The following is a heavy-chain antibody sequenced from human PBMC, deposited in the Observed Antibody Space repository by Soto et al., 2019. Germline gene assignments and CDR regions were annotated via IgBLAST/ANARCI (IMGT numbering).Heavy chain of an antibody. CDR3: AKTVVVITRYFDL. V-gene: IGHV3-23*01. J-gene: IGHJ2*01. CDR1: GFTFSSYA. CDR2: ISGSGGST. Sequence: EVQLLEPGGGLVQPGGSLRLSCAAYGFTFSSYAMSWVRQAPGKGLEWVSAISGSGGSTYYADSVKGRFTISRDNSKNTLYLQMNSLRAEDTAVYYCAKTVVVITRYFDLWGRGTLVTVSS. D-gene: IGHD3-22*01.